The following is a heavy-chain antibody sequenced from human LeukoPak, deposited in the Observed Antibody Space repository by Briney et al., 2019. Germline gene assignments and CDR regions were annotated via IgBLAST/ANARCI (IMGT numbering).Heavy chain of an antibody. CDR3: ARDPTWDTAMVDY. CDR2: ISSSSSYI. J-gene: IGHJ4*02. V-gene: IGHV3-21*01. D-gene: IGHD5-18*01. Sequence: PGGSLRLSCAASGFTFSSYSMNWVRQAPGKGLEWVSSISSSSSYIYYADSVKGRFTISRDNAKNSLYLQMNSLRAEDTAVYYCARDPTWDTAMVDYWGQGTLVTVSS. CDR1: GFTFSSYS.